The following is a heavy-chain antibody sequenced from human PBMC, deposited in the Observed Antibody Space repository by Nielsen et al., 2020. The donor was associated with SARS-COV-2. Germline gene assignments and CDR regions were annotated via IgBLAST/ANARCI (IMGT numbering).Heavy chain of an antibody. Sequence: GGSLRLSCAASGFSFSTYSMNWVRQVPGKGLEWVSCISSSSAYIYYADSVKGRFTISRDNAKNSLYLQMNSLRVEDTAIYYCARDHRPGGYGMDVWGQGTTVTVSS. CDR2: ISSSSAYI. CDR1: GFSFSTYS. J-gene: IGHJ6*02. CDR3: ARDHRPGGYGMDV. V-gene: IGHV3-21*01. D-gene: IGHD3-10*01.